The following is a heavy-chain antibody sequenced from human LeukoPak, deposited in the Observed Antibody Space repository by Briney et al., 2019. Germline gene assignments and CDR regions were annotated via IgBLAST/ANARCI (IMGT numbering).Heavy chain of an antibody. CDR3: ARGEDFWSGYYTGNYYYYMDV. D-gene: IGHD3-3*01. CDR1: GDSISSSNYY. V-gene: IGHV4-39*07. J-gene: IGHJ6*03. Sequence: PSETLSLTCTVSGDSISSSNYYWGWIRQPPGKGLEWIGSISYTGSTYNNPSLKSRVTISVGTSKNQFSLKLSSVTAADTAVYYCARGEDFWSGYYTGNYYYYMDVWGKGTTVTVSS. CDR2: ISYTGST.